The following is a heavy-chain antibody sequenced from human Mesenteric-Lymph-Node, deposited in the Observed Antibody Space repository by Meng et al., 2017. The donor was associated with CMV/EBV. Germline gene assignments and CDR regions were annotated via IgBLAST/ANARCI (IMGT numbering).Heavy chain of an antibody. D-gene: IGHD6-13*01. J-gene: IGHJ4*02. V-gene: IGHV3-53*01. CDR1: GFTVSSNY. CDR3: GMDLHIAAADY. CDR2: IYSGGST. Sequence: GGSLRLSCAASGFTVSSNYMSWVRQAPGKGLEWVSVIYSGGSTNYADSVKGRFTISRDNGKNTVYLQMNSLRAEDTAVYYCGMDLHIAAADYWGQGTLVTVSS.